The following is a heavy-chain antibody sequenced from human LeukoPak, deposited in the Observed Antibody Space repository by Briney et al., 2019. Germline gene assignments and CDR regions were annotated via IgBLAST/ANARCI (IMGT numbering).Heavy chain of an antibody. CDR3: ARDRRGYYDSSGYFDR. Sequence: SETLSLTCSVSGGSISTYYWSWIRQPPGKGLELIGYIHYSGNTNYNPSLKSRVTISVDTSKNQFSLKVSSVTAADTAVYYCARDRRGYYDSSGYFDRWGQGTLVTVSS. CDR2: IHYSGNT. J-gene: IGHJ4*02. V-gene: IGHV4-59*01. D-gene: IGHD3-22*01. CDR1: GGSISTYY.